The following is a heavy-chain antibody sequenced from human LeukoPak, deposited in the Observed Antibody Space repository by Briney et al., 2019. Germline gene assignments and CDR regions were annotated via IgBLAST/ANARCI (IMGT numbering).Heavy chain of an antibody. V-gene: IGHV3-23*01. CDR3: AKPISGGLAVTADWFAP. J-gene: IGHJ5*01. CDR2: INANSGTR. Sequence: GGSLRLSCEASGFAFSFFAMSWLRQAPGKGLEWVSTINANSGTRSYAASVRGRFTISRDNSKNTLYLQLNTLRVDDTAVYYCAKPISGGLAVTADWFAPWGQGTLVVVSS. D-gene: IGHD6-19*01. CDR1: GFAFSFFA.